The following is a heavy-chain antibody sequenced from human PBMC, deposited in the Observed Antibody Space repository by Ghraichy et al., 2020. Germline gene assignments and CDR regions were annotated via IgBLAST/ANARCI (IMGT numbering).Heavy chain of an antibody. CDR1: GGTFSSYA. CDR3: ASPTYYDILTGYYKDYYGMDV. V-gene: IGHV1-69*13. Sequence: SVKVSCKASGGTFSSYAISWVRQAPGQGLEWMGGIIPIFGTANYAQKFQGRVTITADESTSTAYMELSSLRSEDTAVYYCASPTYYDILTGYYKDYYGMDVWGQGTTVTVSS. CDR2: IIPIFGTA. J-gene: IGHJ6*02. D-gene: IGHD3-9*01.